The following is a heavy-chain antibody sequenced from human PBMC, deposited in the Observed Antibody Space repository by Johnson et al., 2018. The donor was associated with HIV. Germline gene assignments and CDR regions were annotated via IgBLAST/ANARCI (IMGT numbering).Heavy chain of an antibody. V-gene: IGHV3-30*04. D-gene: IGHD4-17*01. J-gene: IGHJ3*02. CDR3: ARDEGPYGDHDAFDI. CDR1: GFTFSSYA. CDR2: ISYDGSYK. Sequence: QVQLVESGGGVVQPGGSLRLSCAASGFTFSSYAMHWVRQAPGKGLEWVAVISYDGSYKYFADSVKGRFTISRDNSKSTVYLQMNSLRAEDTALYYCARDEGPYGDHDAFDIWGQGTMVTVSS.